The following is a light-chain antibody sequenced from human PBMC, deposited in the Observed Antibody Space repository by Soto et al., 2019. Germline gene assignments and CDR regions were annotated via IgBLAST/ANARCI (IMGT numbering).Light chain of an antibody. CDR3: ATWDDSLSDLI. V-gene: IGLV1-51*01. CDR1: SFNIGNNF. Sequence: QSVLTQPPSVSAAPGQKVTISCSGNSFNIGNNFVSWYQQFPGTAPKLLICDNNKRPSGIPDRFSGSKSGTSSTLGITGLQTGDEALYYCATWDDSLSDLIFGGGTKLTVL. J-gene: IGLJ2*01. CDR2: DNN.